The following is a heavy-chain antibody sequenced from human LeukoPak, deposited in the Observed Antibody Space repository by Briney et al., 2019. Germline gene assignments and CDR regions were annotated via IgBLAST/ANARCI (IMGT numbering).Heavy chain of an antibody. CDR1: GGSISSGSYY. J-gene: IGHJ5*02. V-gene: IGHV4-61*02. CDR2: IYTSGST. CDR3: ARVGIAVAGRWFDP. Sequence: SQTLSLTCTVSGGSISSGSYYWSWIRQPAGKGLEWIGRIYTSGSTNYNPSLKSRVTISVDTSKNQFSLKLSSVTAADTAVYYCARVGIAVAGRWFDPWGQGTLVTVSS. D-gene: IGHD6-19*01.